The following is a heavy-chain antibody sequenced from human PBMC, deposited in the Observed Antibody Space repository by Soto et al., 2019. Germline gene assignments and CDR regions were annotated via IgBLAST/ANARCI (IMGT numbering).Heavy chain of an antibody. J-gene: IGHJ5*02. CDR2: INPNSGGT. V-gene: IGHV1-2*02. D-gene: IGHD3-22*01. Sequence: QVQLVQSGAEVKKPGASVKVSCKASGYTFTAYSMHWLRQAPGQGLEWMGWINPNSGGTNYAQSYQGRVTVTNDTSISAASIEVSSLGSDDTDVYYCARGVFDRSDNDSAGCFAPWGQGTLGNVS. CDR1: GYTFTAYS. CDR3: ARGVFDRSDNDSAGCFAP.